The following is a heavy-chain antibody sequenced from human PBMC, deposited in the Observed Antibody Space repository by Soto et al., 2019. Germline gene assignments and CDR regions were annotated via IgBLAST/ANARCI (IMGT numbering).Heavy chain of an antibody. CDR1: GFTFSSHW. V-gene: IGHV3-74*01. CDR2: INSDGSSA. CDR3: ASGGSSLNFDT. D-gene: IGHD6-6*01. Sequence: GGSLRLSCAASGFTFSSHWMHWFRQAPGKGLVWVSRINSDGSSASYADSVKGRFTISRDNAKNTLYLQMNSLRAEDTAVYYCASGGSSLNFDTWGQGTLVTVSS. J-gene: IGHJ4*02.